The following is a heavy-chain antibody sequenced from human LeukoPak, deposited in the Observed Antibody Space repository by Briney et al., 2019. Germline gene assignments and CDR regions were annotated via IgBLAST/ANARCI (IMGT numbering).Heavy chain of an antibody. CDR2: IYYSGST. CDR3: ARVLSGYYSRMDV. V-gene: IGHV4-59*12. J-gene: IGHJ6*04. CDR1: GGSISSYY. D-gene: IGHD3-22*01. Sequence: SETLSLTCTVSGGSISSYYWSWIRQPPGKGLEWIGYIYYSGSTNYNPSLKSRVTISVDTSKNQFSLKLSSVTAADTAVYYCARVLSGYYSRMDVWGKGTTVTVSS.